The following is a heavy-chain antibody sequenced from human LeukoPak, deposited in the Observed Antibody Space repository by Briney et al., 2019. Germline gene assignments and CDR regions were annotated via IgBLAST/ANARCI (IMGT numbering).Heavy chain of an antibody. Sequence: SQTLSLTCTVSGGSISSGDYYWSWTRQPPGKGLEWIGYIYYSGSTYYNPSLKSRVTISVDTSKNQFSLKLSSVTAADTAVYYCARVTIPAGATGEKWFDPWGQGRLVTVSS. V-gene: IGHV4-30-4*08. J-gene: IGHJ5*02. CDR1: GGSISSGDYY. D-gene: IGHD3-16*01. CDR2: IYYSGST. CDR3: ARVTIPAGATGEKWFDP.